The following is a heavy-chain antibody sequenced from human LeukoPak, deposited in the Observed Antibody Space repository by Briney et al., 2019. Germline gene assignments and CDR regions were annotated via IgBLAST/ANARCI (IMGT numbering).Heavy chain of an antibody. Sequence: GESLQISCQGSGYSFTSYWIGWVRQLPGKGLEWMGIIYPGDSDTRYSPSFQGQVTISADKSISTAYLQWSSLKASDTAMYYCARQGDKYYDFWSGYHPGAFDIWGQGTMVTVSS. CDR1: GYSFTSYW. CDR3: ARQGDKYYDFWSGYHPGAFDI. V-gene: IGHV5-51*01. J-gene: IGHJ3*02. D-gene: IGHD3-3*01. CDR2: IYPGDSDT.